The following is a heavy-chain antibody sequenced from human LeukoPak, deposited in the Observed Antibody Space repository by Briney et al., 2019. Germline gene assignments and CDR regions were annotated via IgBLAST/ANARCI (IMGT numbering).Heavy chain of an antibody. D-gene: IGHD2-2*01. V-gene: IGHV3-48*04. J-gene: IGHJ4*02. Sequence: PGRSLRLSCAASGFTFSSYGMHWVRQAPGKGLEWVSYISSSGSTIYYADSVKGRFTISRDNAKNSLYLQMNSLRAEDTAVYYCAREPAAMSRLGWVDYWGQGTLVTVSS. CDR3: AREPAAMSRLGWVDY. CDR1: GFTFSSYG. CDR2: ISSSGSTI.